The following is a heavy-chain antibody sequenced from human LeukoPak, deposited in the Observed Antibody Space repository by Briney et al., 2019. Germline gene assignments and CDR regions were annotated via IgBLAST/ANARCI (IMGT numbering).Heavy chain of an antibody. CDR3: ARGIVVVPAAMLHDAFDI. CDR2: IIPILGIA. J-gene: IGHJ3*02. CDR1: GGTFSSYA. V-gene: IGHV1-69*04. Sequence: SVKVSCKASGGTFSSYAISWVRQAPGQGLEWMGRIIPILGIANYAQKFQGRVTITADKSTSTAYMELSSLRSEDTAVYYCARGIVVVPAAMLHDAFDIWGQGTMVTVSS. D-gene: IGHD2-2*01.